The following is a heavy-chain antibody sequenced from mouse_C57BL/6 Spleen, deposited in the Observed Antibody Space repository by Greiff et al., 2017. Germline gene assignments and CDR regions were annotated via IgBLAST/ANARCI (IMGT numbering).Heavy chain of an antibody. Sequence: VTLMQSGAELARPGASVKMSCKASGYTFTSYTMHWVKQRPGQGLEWIGYINPSSGYTKYNQKFKDKATLTADKSSSTAYMQLSSLPSEDSAVYYCARSGDYYGSSHWYFDVWGTGTTVTVSS. J-gene: IGHJ1*03. CDR1: GYTFTSYT. CDR2: INPSSGYT. V-gene: IGHV1-4*01. D-gene: IGHD1-1*01. CDR3: ARSGDYYGSSHWYFDV.